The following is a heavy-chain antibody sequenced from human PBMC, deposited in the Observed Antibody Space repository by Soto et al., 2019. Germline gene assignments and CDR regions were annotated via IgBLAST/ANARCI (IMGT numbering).Heavy chain of an antibody. CDR1: GYTFTGYY. CDR3: AKQSTGYSRDFDY. J-gene: IGHJ4*02. D-gene: IGHD6-13*01. V-gene: IGHV1-2*02. Sequence: ASVKVSCKASGYTFTGYYMHWVRQAPGQGLEWMGWINPNSGGTNYAQKFQGRVTMTRDTSISTAYMELSRLRSDGTAVYYCAKQSTGYSRDFDYWGQGTLVTAPQ. CDR2: INPNSGGT.